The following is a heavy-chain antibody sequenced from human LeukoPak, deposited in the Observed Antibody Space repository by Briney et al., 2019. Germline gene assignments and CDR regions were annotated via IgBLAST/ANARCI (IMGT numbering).Heavy chain of an antibody. V-gene: IGHV1-18*01. J-gene: IGHJ4*02. CDR3: ARALVDGYKELGY. CDR1: CYTFTTYG. CDR2: ISAYNGNT. Sequence: ASVKVSCKASCYTFTTYGITWVRQAPGQGLEGMGWISAYNGNTNYAQKFQGRVTMTTDTSTSTAYMELRSLRSDDTAVYYCARALVDGYKELGYWGQGTLVTVSS. D-gene: IGHD5-24*01.